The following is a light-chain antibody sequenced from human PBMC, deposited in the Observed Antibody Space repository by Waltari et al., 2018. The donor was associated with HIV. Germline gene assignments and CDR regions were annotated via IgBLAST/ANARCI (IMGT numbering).Light chain of an antibody. CDR3: CSYVGGDTWV. J-gene: IGLJ3*02. CDR2: EVM. V-gene: IGLV2-23*02. Sequence: QSALTQPASVSGSPGQSITISCTGTRSAFETYNLVSWYQQHPGKAPKLRLYEVMKRPSGVSTRFSGSMSANTASLTISGLQAEDEADYYCCSYVGGDTWVFGGGTKLTVL. CDR1: RSAFETYNL.